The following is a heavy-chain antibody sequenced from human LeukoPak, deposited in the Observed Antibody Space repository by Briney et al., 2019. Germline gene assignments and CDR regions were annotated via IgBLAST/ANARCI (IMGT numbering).Heavy chain of an antibody. J-gene: IGHJ5*02. CDR3: AREYGDDNWFDP. Sequence: PSETLSLTCTVSGGSISSGDYYWCWIRQPPGKGLEWIGYIYYSGSTYYNPSLRSRLTISVDTSKNQFSLKLSSVTAADTAVYYCAREYGDDNWFDPWGQGTLVTVSS. CDR1: GGSISSGDYY. D-gene: IGHD2-21*02. CDR2: IYYSGST. V-gene: IGHV4-30-4*01.